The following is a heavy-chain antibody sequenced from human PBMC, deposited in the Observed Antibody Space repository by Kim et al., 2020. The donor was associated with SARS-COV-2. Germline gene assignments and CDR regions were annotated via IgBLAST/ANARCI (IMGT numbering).Heavy chain of an antibody. CDR3: ARAFGDGYNLMEPKDY. CDR2: IWYDGSNK. D-gene: IGHD5-12*01. Sequence: GGSLRLSCAASGFTFSSYGMHWVRQAPGKGLEWVAVIWYDGSNKYYADSVKGRFTISRDNSKNTLYLQMNSLRAEDTAVYYCARAFGDGYNLMEPKDYWGQGTLVTVSS. CDR1: GFTFSSYG. J-gene: IGHJ4*02. V-gene: IGHV3-33*01.